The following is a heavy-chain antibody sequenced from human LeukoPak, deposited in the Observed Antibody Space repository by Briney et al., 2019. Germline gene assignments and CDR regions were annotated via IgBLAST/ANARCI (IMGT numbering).Heavy chain of an antibody. D-gene: IGHD3-10*01. CDR2: INPSGGST. Sequence: ASVKVSCKASGYTFTSYYMHWVRQAPGQGLEWMGIINPSGGSTSYAQKFQGRVTMTRDTSTSTAYMELSSLRSEDTAVYYCARGMVRGDIYYYYYYMDVWGKGTTVTVSS. CDR1: GYTFTSYY. V-gene: IGHV1-46*01. CDR3: ARGMVRGDIYYYYYYMDV. J-gene: IGHJ6*03.